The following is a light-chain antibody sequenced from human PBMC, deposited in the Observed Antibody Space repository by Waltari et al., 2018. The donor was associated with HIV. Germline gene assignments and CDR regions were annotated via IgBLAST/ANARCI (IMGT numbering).Light chain of an antibody. J-gene: IGKJ5*01. V-gene: IGKV1-9*01. CDR2: AAS. Sequence: DIQLTQSPSFLSASVGDRVTITCRASQGISSYLAWYQQKSGKAPKLLIYAASTLQSGVPSRFSGSGSGTEFTLTISSLQPEDFVTYYCQQLNRYAITFGQGTRLEIK. CDR3: QQLNRYAIT. CDR1: QGISSY.